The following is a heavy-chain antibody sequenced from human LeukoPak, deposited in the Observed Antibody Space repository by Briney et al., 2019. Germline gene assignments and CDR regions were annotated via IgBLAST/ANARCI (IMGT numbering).Heavy chain of an antibody. J-gene: IGHJ4*02. CDR2: IKSKTDGGTT. V-gene: IGHV3-15*01. CDR1: GFSFSNAW. Sequence: KPGGSLRLSCAASGFSFSNAWMSWVRQAPGKGLEWVGRIKSKTDGGTTDYAAPVKGRFTISRDDSKNTLYLQMNSLKTEDTAVYYCTTASSWYLYYFDYWGQGTLVTVSS. CDR3: TTASSWYLYYFDY. D-gene: IGHD6-13*01.